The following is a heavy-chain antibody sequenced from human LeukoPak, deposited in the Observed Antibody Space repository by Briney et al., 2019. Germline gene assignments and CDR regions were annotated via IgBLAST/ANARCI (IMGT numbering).Heavy chain of an antibody. CDR3: VRDLGGRSGH. Sequence: GGSLRLSCAASGFTCSSNWMHWVRQAPGKGLVWVSRINEDGSTTNYADSVKGRSSIFRDNAKNTLYLQMNSPRAEDTAVYYCVRDLGGRSGHWGQGTLVTVSS. V-gene: IGHV3-74*01. D-gene: IGHD1-26*01. J-gene: IGHJ4*02. CDR2: INEDGSTT. CDR1: GFTCSSNW.